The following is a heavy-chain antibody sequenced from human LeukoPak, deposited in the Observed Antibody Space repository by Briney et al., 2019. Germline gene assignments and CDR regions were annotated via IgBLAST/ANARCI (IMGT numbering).Heavy chain of an antibody. V-gene: IGHV7-4-1*02. CDR1: GYSFTNYA. CDR3: ARDIPVAVAGGFDY. J-gene: IGHJ4*02. D-gene: IGHD6-19*01. Sequence: ASVKVSCKTSGYSFTNYALNWVRQAPGQGLEWLGWINTNTRNPSYGPGLKGRFVFSLDTSVNTAYLQISSLKAEDTAVYYCARDIPVAVAGGFDYWGQGTLVTVSS. CDR2: INTNTRNP.